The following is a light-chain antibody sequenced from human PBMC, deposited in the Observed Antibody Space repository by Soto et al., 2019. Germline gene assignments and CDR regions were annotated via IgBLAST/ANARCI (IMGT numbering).Light chain of an antibody. Sequence: DIQMTQSPYSLSASVGDRVTITCRTSHSINNYLIWYQQKPGKAPKLLIYAASSLQSGVPSRFSASGSGTDFTLTISSLQPEDSATYYCQQSLNIPLTFGGGTKVEIK. CDR2: AAS. V-gene: IGKV1-39*01. CDR1: HSINNY. CDR3: QQSLNIPLT. J-gene: IGKJ4*01.